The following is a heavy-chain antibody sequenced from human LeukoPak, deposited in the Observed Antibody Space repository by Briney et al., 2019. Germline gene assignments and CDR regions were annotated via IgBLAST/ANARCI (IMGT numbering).Heavy chain of an antibody. CDR1: GFTFSSYD. CDR2: IGTAGDT. J-gene: IGHJ4*02. Sequence: GGSLRLSCAASGFTFSSYDMHWVRQATGKGLEWVSTIGTAGDTYYPGSVKGRFTISRENAKNSLYLQMNSLRAGDTAVYYCARDRGYCSSTSCGLDYWGQGTLVTVSS. V-gene: IGHV3-13*01. D-gene: IGHD2-2*01. CDR3: ARDRGYCSSTSCGLDY.